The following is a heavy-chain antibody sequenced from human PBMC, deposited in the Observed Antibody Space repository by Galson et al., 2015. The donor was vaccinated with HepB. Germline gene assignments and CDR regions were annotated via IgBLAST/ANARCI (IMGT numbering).Heavy chain of an antibody. CDR3: ARGVPDCSSTSCQDYYVDY. Sequence: SVKVSCKASGGTFSSYAISWVRQAPGQGLEWMGGIIPIFGTANYAQKFQGRVTITADKSTSTAYMELSSLRSEDTAVYYCARGVPDCSSTSCQDYYVDYWGQGTLVTVSS. D-gene: IGHD2-2*01. CDR1: GGTFSSYA. CDR2: IIPIFGTA. V-gene: IGHV1-69*06. J-gene: IGHJ4*02.